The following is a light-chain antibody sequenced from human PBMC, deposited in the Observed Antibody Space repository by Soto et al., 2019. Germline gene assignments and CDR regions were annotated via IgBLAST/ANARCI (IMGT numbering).Light chain of an antibody. Sequence: EIVLTQSPGTLSLSPGERATLSCRASQSVSYYLAWYQQKPGQAPRLLIYDASSRATGVPDRFSGSGSGTDFTLTISRLEPEDFAVYYCQHYGSSLWTFGQGTKVEIK. V-gene: IGKV3-20*01. CDR1: QSVSYY. J-gene: IGKJ1*01. CDR3: QHYGSSLWT. CDR2: DAS.